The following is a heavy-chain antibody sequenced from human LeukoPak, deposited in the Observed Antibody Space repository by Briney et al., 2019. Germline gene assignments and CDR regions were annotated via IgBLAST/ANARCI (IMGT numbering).Heavy chain of an antibody. Sequence: ASVKVSCKASGYTFNTYGISWVRQAPGQGLEWMGWISTYNGDTSYVQNLQGRVIMTTDTSTSTAYMELMSLRSDDTAVYYCLRDAQRPRLTPDYWGQGTLVTVSS. CDR2: ISTYNGDT. D-gene: IGHD6-25*01. CDR1: GYTFNTYG. CDR3: LRDAQRPRLTPDY. V-gene: IGHV1-18*01. J-gene: IGHJ4*02.